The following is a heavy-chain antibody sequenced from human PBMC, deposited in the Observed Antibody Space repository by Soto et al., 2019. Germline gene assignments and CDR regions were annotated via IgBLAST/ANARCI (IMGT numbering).Heavy chain of an antibody. V-gene: IGHV3-30*03. D-gene: IGHD3-10*01. CDR2: ISGDGINT. CDR3: ARGNLSFDFDS. J-gene: IGHJ4*02. CDR1: GLNFGFFG. Sequence: VESGGDVVQPGRSLRLSCAASGLNFGFFGMHWVRQAPGKGLEWVAFISGDGINTHYADSVRGRFTLSRDYSKKTMYLQMDTLREDDTALYYCARGNLSFDFDSWGQGTMVTVSS.